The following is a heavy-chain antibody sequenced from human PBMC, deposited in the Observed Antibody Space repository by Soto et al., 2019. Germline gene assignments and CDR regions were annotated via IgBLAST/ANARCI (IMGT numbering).Heavy chain of an antibody. J-gene: IGHJ6*02. Sequence: QVQLVQSGAEVKKPGSSVKVSCKASGGTFSSYAISWVRQAPGQGLEWMGGIIPIFGTANYAQKFQGRATITADESTSTAYMELSSLSSEDTGVYYCARDKVGYYDSSGYYRVSVPPDYYYGMDVWGQGTTVTVSS. D-gene: IGHD3-22*01. CDR1: GGTFSSYA. CDR3: ARDKVGYYDSSGYYRVSVPPDYYYGMDV. CDR2: IIPIFGTA. V-gene: IGHV1-69*01.